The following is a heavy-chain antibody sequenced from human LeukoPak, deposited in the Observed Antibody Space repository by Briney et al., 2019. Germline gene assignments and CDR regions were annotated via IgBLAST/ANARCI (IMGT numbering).Heavy chain of an antibody. V-gene: IGHV1-18*01. D-gene: IGHD3-10*01. J-gene: IGHJ4*02. CDR2: ISGYNGNT. CDR3: ARDYYYGSGSYSGPDTDY. Sequence: ASVKVSCKASGYTFTTYGISWVRQAPGQGLEWMGWISGYNGNTNYALKFQGRVTMTTDTSTSTAYMELRSLRSDDTAVYYCARDYYYGSGSYSGPDTDYWGQGTPVTVSS. CDR1: GYTFTTYG.